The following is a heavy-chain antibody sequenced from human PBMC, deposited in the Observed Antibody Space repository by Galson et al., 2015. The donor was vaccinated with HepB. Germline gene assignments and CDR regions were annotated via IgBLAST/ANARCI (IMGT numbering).Heavy chain of an antibody. CDR2: ISGSGGRI. J-gene: IGHJ5*02. Sequence: SLRLSCAASGFSFSTYAMSWVRQAPGKGLEWVSGISGSGGRIDYADSVKGRFTISRDNSKNTMYLQMNSLRDEDTAIYYCARPTDRGEGWFDPGGQGTLVTVSS. D-gene: IGHD3-10*01. V-gene: IGHV3-23*01. CDR3: ARPTDRGEGWFDP. CDR1: GFSFSTYA.